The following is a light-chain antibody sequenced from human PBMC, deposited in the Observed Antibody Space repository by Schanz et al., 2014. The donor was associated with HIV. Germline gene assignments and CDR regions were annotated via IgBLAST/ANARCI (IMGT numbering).Light chain of an antibody. Sequence: EIVLTQSPDTLSLSPGERATLSCRASQTVSSSSLAWYQQKPGQSPRLLIYAASTRATGIPDRFSGSGSGTDFSLTISRLEPEDFATYYCQQSYSTPHTFGQGTKLEIK. CDR2: AAS. CDR3: QQSYSTPHT. V-gene: IGKV3D-20*02. J-gene: IGKJ2*01. CDR1: QTVSSSS.